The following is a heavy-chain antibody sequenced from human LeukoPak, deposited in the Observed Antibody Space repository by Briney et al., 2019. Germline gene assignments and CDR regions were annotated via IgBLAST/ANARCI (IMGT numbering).Heavy chain of an antibody. CDR3: ARTSDKNCRGGSCDRVVYYFDY. D-gene: IGHD2-15*01. Sequence: SETLSLTCAASGGSFSGYYMSWIRQPPGKGLEWIGEINHSGSTNYNPSLKSRVTISVDTSKNQLSLKLSTVTDVDTAVYYCARTSDKNCRGGSCDRVVYYFDYWGQGTLVTVSS. CDR2: INHSGST. CDR1: GGSFSGYY. J-gene: IGHJ4*02. V-gene: IGHV4-34*01.